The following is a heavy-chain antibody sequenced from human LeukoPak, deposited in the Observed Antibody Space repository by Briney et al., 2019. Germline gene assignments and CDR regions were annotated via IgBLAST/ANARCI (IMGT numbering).Heavy chain of an antibody. CDR3: ARGYYDILTGYYSDVYYLDY. V-gene: IGHV1-69*04. J-gene: IGHJ4*02. CDR2: IIPILGIA. CDR1: GGTFSSYA. D-gene: IGHD3-9*01. Sequence: ASVKVSCKASGGTFSSYAISWVRQASGQGLEWMGRIIPILGIANYAQKFQGRVTITADKSTSTAYMELSSLRSEDTAVYYCARGYYDILTGYYSDVYYLDYWGQGTLVTVSS.